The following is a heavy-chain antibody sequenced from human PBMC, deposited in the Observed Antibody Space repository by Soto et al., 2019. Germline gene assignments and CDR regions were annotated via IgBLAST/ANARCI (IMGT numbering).Heavy chain of an antibody. V-gene: IGHV1-69*06. CDR1: GGTFSSYA. Sequence: GASVKVSCKASGGTFSSYAINWVRQAPGQGLEWMGGIIPIFGAVNFAQRFQDRVTITADKSTTTAYMELSNLRSEDTAVFYCTRDYFYNEYSYGMDDWARGTTLTVSS. CDR3: TRDYFYNEYSYGMDD. CDR2: IIPIFGAV. J-gene: IGHJ6*04. D-gene: IGHD3-10*01.